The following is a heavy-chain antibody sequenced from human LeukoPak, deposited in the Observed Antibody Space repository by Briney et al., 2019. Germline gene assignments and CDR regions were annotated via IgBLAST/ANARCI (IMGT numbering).Heavy chain of an antibody. CDR3: AKNGGRGAFCSGGTCYPYYYYYMDV. CDR2: ISYDGSNK. J-gene: IGHJ6*03. V-gene: IGHV3-30*18. D-gene: IGHD2-15*01. CDR1: GITFSSYG. Sequence: GGSLRLSCAASGITFSSYGMHWVRQAPGKGLEWVAVISYDGSNKYYADSVKGRFTISRDNSKNTLYLQMNSLRGEDTAVYYCAKNGGRGAFCSGGTCYPYYYYYMDVWGKGTTVTISS.